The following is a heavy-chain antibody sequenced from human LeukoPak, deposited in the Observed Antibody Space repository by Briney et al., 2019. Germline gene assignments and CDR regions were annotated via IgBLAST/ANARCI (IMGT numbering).Heavy chain of an antibody. CDR1: GGSFSGYY. V-gene: IGHV4-34*01. Sequence: SETLSLTCAVYGGSFSGYYWSWIRQPPGKGLEWIGEINHSGSTNYNPSLKSRVTISVDTSKNQFSLKLSSVTAADTAVYYCARGRDEDIVVVPADSNLGSFDYWGQGTLVTVSS. CDR3: ARGRDEDIVVVPADSNLGSFDY. CDR2: INHSGST. J-gene: IGHJ4*02. D-gene: IGHD2-2*01.